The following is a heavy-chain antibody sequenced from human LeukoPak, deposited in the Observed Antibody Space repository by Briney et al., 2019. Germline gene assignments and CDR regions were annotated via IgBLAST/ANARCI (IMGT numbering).Heavy chain of an antibody. J-gene: IGHJ4*02. D-gene: IGHD4-17*01. V-gene: IGHV3-21*01. Sequence: GGSLRLSCAASGFTFSSYEMNWVRQAPGKGLEWVSSITRSSIYTFYADSVKGRFTISRDNAKNSLYLQMNSLGAEDTAVYYCARGGVYGDYLDYWGQGTLVTVSS. CDR1: GFTFSSYE. CDR3: ARGGVYGDYLDY. CDR2: ITRSSIYT.